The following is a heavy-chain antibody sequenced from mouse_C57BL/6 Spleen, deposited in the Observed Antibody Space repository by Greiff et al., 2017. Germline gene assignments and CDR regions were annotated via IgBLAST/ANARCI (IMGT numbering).Heavy chain of an antibody. CDR3: ARFSYYGSSSHWYFDV. J-gene: IGHJ1*03. CDR2: ISYSGST. V-gene: IGHV3-8*01. D-gene: IGHD1-1*01. CDR1: GYSITSDY. Sequence: EVQLQESGPGLAKPSQTLSLTCSVTGYSITSDYWNWIRTFPGNKLEYMGYISYSGSTYYNPSLKSRISITRDTSKNQYYLQLNSVTTEDTATYYCARFSYYGSSSHWYFDVWGTGTTVTVSS.